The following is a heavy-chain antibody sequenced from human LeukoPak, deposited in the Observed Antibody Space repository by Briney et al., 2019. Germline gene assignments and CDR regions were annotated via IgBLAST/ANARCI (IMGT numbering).Heavy chain of an antibody. V-gene: IGHV4-34*01. Sequence: SETLSLTCAVYGGSFSGYYWSWIRQPPGKGLEWIGEINHSGSTNYNPSLKSRVTISVDTSKNQFSLKLSSVTAADTAVYCCARGPVLRCFDWTPAGWFDPWGQGTLVTVSS. CDR3: ARGPVLRCFDWTPAGWFDP. D-gene: IGHD3-9*01. CDR1: GGSFSGYY. CDR2: INHSGST. J-gene: IGHJ5*02.